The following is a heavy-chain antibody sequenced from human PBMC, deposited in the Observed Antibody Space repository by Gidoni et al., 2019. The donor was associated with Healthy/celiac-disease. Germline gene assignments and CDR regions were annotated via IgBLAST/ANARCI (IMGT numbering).Heavy chain of an antibody. CDR3: ATTLLRYFDWSRRFDY. CDR2: ISGSGGST. J-gene: IGHJ4*02. V-gene: IGHV3-23*01. CDR1: GFTFSSYA. D-gene: IGHD3-9*01. Sequence: EVQLLESGGGLVQPGGSLRLSCAASGFTFSSYAMSWVRQAPGKGLEWVSAISGSGGSTYYADSVKGRFTISRDNSKNTLYLQMNSLRAEDTAVYYCATTLLRYFDWSRRFDYWGQGTLVTVSS.